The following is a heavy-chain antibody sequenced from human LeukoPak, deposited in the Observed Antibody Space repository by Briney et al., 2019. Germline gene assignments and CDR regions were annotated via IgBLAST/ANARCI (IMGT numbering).Heavy chain of an antibody. J-gene: IGHJ4*02. Sequence: GRSLRLSCAASGFTFSSYAMHWVRQAPGKGLEWVAVISYDGSNKYYADSVKGRFTISRDNSKNTLYLQMNSLRAEDTAVYYCARERYYFDYWGQGALVTVSS. V-gene: IGHV3-30*01. D-gene: IGHD4-17*01. CDR2: ISYDGSNK. CDR3: ARERYYFDY. CDR1: GFTFSSYA.